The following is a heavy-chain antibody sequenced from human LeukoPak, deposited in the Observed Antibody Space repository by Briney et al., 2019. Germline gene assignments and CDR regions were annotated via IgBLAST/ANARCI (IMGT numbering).Heavy chain of an antibody. CDR3: AREGGNFCFDY. CDR2: INPNSGGT. V-gene: IGHV1-2*02. Sequence: ASVKVSCKASGYTFTSYYMHWVRQAPGQGLEWMGWINPNSGGTNFAQKFQGRVTVTRDTSISTAYMELSRLRSDDTAVYYCAREGGNFCFDYWGQGTLVTVSS. CDR1: GYTFTSYY. D-gene: IGHD4-23*01. J-gene: IGHJ4*02.